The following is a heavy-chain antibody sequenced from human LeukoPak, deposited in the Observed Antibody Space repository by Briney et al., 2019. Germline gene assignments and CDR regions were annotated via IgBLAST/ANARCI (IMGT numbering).Heavy chain of an antibody. V-gene: IGHV3-11*01. CDR1: GFTFSDYY. CDR3: AKTSSWYNDFQH. J-gene: IGHJ1*01. Sequence: PGGSLRLSCAASGFTFSDYYMSWIRQAPGKGLEWVSYISSSGSTIYYADSVKGRFTISRDNSKNTLYLQMNSLRAEDTAVYYCAKTSSWYNDFQHWGQGTLVTVSS. CDR2: ISSSGSTI. D-gene: IGHD6-13*01.